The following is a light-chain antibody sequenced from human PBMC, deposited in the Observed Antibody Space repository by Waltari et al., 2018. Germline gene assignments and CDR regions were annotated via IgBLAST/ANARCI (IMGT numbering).Light chain of an antibody. CDR2: DAS. CDR3: QQFNTGYS. CDR1: RAIASN. Sequence: EIVMTQSPATLSVSPGGGATLSCRASRAIASNVAWYQQRPGQPLRLLIFDASTRATGIPERFSGSWSGPEFTLTISSLQSEDSAVYSCQQFNTGYSFGQGTKLEI. V-gene: IGKV3-15*01. J-gene: IGKJ2*01.